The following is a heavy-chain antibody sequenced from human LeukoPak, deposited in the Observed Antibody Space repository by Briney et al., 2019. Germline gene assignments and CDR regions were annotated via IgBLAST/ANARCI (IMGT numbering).Heavy chain of an antibody. CDR2: ISSTGGTA. V-gene: IGHV3-23*01. CDR1: GFTFSSFG. CDR3: AELGITMIGGV. Sequence: GGTLRLSCAASGFTFSSFGMSWVRQAPGKGLEWVSAISSTGGTAYYADSVKGRFTISRDNAKNSLYLQMNSLRAEDTAVYYCAELGITMIGGVWGKGTTVTISS. J-gene: IGHJ6*04. D-gene: IGHD3-10*02.